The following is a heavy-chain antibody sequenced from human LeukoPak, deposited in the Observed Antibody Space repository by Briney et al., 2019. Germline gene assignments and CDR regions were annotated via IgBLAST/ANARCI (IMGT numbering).Heavy chain of an antibody. V-gene: IGHV3-13*05. Sequence: QSGGSLRLSCAASGFTFSSYDMHWVRQATGKGLELVSAIGTAGDPYYPGSVKGRFTISRENAKNSLYLQMNSLRAGDTAVYYCARANLMSWGMDVWGKGTTVTVSS. CDR3: ARANLMSWGMDV. CDR2: IGTAGDP. CDR1: GFTFSSYD. J-gene: IGHJ6*04. D-gene: IGHD2-8*01.